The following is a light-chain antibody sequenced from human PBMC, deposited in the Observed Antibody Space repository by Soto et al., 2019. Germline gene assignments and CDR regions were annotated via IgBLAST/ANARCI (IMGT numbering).Light chain of an antibody. Sequence: QSALTQPASVSGSPGQSITISCTGTSSDVGSYNYVSWYQHHPGKAPRLMIYASSNRPSGVSHRFSGSRSGNTASLTISGLQAEDEAYYYCSSYTSGSTLHVFGTGTKVTVL. CDR1: SSDVGSYNY. CDR2: ASS. J-gene: IGLJ1*01. CDR3: SSYTSGSTLHV. V-gene: IGLV2-14*01.